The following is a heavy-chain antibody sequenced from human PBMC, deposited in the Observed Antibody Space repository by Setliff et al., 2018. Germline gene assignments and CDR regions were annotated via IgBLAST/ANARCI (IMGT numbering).Heavy chain of an antibody. CDR2: IKGDGSEK. CDR3: ARDPHFDS. CDR1: GFTFSNYW. J-gene: IGHJ4*02. Sequence: PGGSLRLSCAASGFTFSNYWMSWVRQAPGKGLEWVAHIKGDGSEKIYVDSVKGRFTISRDNAKNSVYLQMNSLRAEDTAVYYCARDPHFDSWGQGTLVTVSS. V-gene: IGHV3-7*01.